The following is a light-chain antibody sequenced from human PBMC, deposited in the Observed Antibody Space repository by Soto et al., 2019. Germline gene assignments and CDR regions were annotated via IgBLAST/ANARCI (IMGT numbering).Light chain of an antibody. CDR3: SSYTTSNTRQIF. J-gene: IGLJ1*01. CDR2: DVS. Sequence: QSALTQPASVSGSPGQSITISCTGTSSDVGGYNYVSWYQHHPGKAPKLMIYDVSNRPSGVSNCFSGSKSGNTASLTISGLQPEDEADYYCSSYTTSNTRQIFCGTGTKLTVL. V-gene: IGLV2-14*03. CDR1: SSDVGGYNY.